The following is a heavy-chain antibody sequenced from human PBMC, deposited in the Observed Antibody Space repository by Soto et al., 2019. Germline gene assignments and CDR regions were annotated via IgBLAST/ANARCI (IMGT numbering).Heavy chain of an antibody. J-gene: IGHJ4*02. Sequence: QVQLQQWGAGLLKPSETLSLTCAVYGGSFSDYHWSWIRQPPGKGLDWIGEISHSGSTHHNPSLRRRVTRLVDTSQIQVALKLSSVAAADTSLYYCARVSSHCTASGRNRGAVDYWGQGTLVTVSS. CDR3: ARVSSHCTASGRNRGAVDY. V-gene: IGHV4-34*01. D-gene: IGHD3-16*02. CDR1: GGSFSDYH. CDR2: ISHSGST.